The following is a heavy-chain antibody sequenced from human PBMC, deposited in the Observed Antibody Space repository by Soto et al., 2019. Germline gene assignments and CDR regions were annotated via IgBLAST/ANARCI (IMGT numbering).Heavy chain of an antibody. Sequence: VQLVQSGAEVKKPGASVKVSCKASGYTFTSYAMHWVRQAPGQRLEWMGWINAGNGNTKYSQKLQGRVTITRDTSASTAYMELSSLRSEDTAVYYCARGVAGPLHWFDPWGQGTLVTVSS. J-gene: IGHJ5*02. D-gene: IGHD6-19*01. CDR1: GYTFTSYA. V-gene: IGHV1-3*01. CDR3: ARGVAGPLHWFDP. CDR2: INAGNGNT.